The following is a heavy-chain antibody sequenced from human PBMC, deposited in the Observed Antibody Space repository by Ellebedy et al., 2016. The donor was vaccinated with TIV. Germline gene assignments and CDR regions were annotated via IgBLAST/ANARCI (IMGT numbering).Heavy chain of an antibody. J-gene: IGHJ3*02. V-gene: IGHV3-48*01. CDR3: AAAAGAGDDAFEI. CDR1: GFTFIIYS. Sequence: GESLKISXAASGFTFIIYSLNWVRQAPGKGLEWVSYISSSRTIYYADSVKGRFTISRDNAKNSLYLQMNSLRAEDTAVYYCAAAAGAGDDAFEIWGQGTMVTVSS. D-gene: IGHD6-13*01. CDR2: ISSSRTI.